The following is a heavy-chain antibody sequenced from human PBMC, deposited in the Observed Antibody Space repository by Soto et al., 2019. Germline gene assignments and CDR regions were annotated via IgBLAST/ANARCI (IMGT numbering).Heavy chain of an antibody. CDR3: ATGYQAVAVHFGWYFDL. D-gene: IGHD6-19*01. V-gene: IGHV1-24*01. CDR2: FDPEDGET. J-gene: IGHJ2*01. CDR1: GYTLTELS. Sequence: ALVKVSCKVSGYTLTELSMHWVRQAPGKGLEWMGGFDPEDGETIYAQKFQGRVTMTEDTSTDTAYMELSSLRSEDTAVYYCATGYQAVAVHFGWYFDLWGRGTLVTVSS.